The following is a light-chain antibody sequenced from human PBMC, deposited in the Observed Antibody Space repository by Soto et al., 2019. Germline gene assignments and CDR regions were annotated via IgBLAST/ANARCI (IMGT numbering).Light chain of an antibody. CDR2: SAS. CDR3: QHYGSSPLT. J-gene: IGKJ4*01. Sequence: DTVLTQSPGTLSLTSGERATLSCRASQSISGTYLAWYQQKPGQSPRLLIYSASTRAPCIPDRFSGSGSGTDFTLTISRLEPEDFAVYYCQHYGSSPLTFGGGTKVEIK. V-gene: IGKV3-20*01. CDR1: QSISGTY.